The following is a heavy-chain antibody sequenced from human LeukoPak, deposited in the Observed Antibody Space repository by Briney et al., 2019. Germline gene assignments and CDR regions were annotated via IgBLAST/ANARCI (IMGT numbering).Heavy chain of an antibody. D-gene: IGHD2-21*02. V-gene: IGHV3-13*01. CDR3: AREIMAVTAGADALDI. CDR1: GFIFSSYD. CDR2: IGTIGDT. J-gene: IGHJ3*02. Sequence: GGSLRLSCAASGFIFSSYDVHWVRHAAGKGLEWVSAIGTIGDTYYADSVKGRFTISREDAKNSLYLQMNSLRAGDTAIYYCAREIMAVTAGADALDIWGQGTMVTVSS.